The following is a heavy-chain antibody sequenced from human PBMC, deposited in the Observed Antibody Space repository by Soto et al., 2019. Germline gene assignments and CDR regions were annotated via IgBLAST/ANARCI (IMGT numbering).Heavy chain of an antibody. V-gene: IGHV3-23*01. D-gene: IGHD3-3*01. CDR2: ISGSGGST. CDR3: AKDSLRFLEWSPVGYFDL. CDR1: GFTFSSYA. J-gene: IGHJ2*01. Sequence: GGSLRLSCAASGFTFSSYAMSWVRQAPGKGLEWVSAISGSGGSTYYADSVKGRFTISRDNSKNTLYLQMNSLRAEDTAVYYCAKDSLRFLEWSPVGYFDLWGRGTLVTVSS.